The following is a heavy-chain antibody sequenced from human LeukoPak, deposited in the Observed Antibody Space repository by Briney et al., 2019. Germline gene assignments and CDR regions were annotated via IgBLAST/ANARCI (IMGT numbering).Heavy chain of an antibody. Sequence: ASVKVSCKASGYTFTSYGISWVRQAPGQGLEWMGWISAYNGNTNYAQKLQGRVTMTTDTSTSTAYMELRSLRSDDTAVYYCAEGAQWELLGDYFDYWGQGTLVTVSS. V-gene: IGHV1-18*01. CDR1: GYTFTSYG. CDR3: AEGAQWELLGDYFDY. CDR2: ISAYNGNT. J-gene: IGHJ4*02. D-gene: IGHD1-26*01.